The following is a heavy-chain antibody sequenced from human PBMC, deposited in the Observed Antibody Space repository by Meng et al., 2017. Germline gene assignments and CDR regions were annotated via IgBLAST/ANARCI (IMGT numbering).Heavy chain of an antibody. CDR1: GGSFSGYY. CDR3: ARRRRFIAAERSTEIDY. D-gene: IGHD6-13*01. CDR2: INHSGST. Sequence: SEILSLTCAVYGGSFSGYYWSWIRQPPGKGLEWIGEINHSGSTNYNPSLKSRVTISVDTSKNQFSLKLSSVTAADTAVYYCARRRRFIAAERSTEIDYWGQGTLVTVSS. J-gene: IGHJ4*02. V-gene: IGHV4-34*01.